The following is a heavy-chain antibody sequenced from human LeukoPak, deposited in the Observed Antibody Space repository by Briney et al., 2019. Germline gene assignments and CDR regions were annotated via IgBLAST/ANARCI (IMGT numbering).Heavy chain of an antibody. CDR1: GYTFTSYA. V-gene: IGHV1-3*01. Sequence: GASVKVSCKASGYTFTSYAMHWVRQAPGQRLEWMGWINAGNGNTKYSQKFQGRVTITRDTSASTAYMELSSLRSEDTAVYYCARKVVVTEYYFDYWGQGTLVTVSS. CDR3: ARKVVVTEYYFDY. CDR2: INAGNGNT. J-gene: IGHJ4*02. D-gene: IGHD3-22*01.